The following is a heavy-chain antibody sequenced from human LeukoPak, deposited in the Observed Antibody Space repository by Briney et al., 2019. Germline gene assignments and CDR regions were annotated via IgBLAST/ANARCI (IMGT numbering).Heavy chain of an antibody. Sequence: GGSLRLSCAASGFTVSSNYVSWVRQAPGKGLEWISVIYSGGSTYYADSVKGRSSVSRDNSENTVYLQMNSLRAEDTAMYYCARGRYGADYWGQGTLVTVSS. CDR2: IYSGGST. CDR3: ARGRYGADY. J-gene: IGHJ4*02. CDR1: GFTVSSNY. V-gene: IGHV3-66*01. D-gene: IGHD3-10*01.